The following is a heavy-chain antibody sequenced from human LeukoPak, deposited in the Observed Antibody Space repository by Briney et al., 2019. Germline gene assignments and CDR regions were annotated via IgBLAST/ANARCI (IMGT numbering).Heavy chain of an antibody. D-gene: IGHD5-24*01. CDR2: INHSGST. J-gene: IGHJ4*02. V-gene: IGHV4-34*01. CDR3: ASARRVYFDY. Sequence: SETLSLTCDVYGGSFSGYYWSWIRQPPGKGLEWIGEINHSGSTNYNPSLKSRVTISVDTSKNQFSLKLSSVTAADTAVHYCASARRVYFDYWGQGTLVTVSS. CDR1: GGSFSGYY.